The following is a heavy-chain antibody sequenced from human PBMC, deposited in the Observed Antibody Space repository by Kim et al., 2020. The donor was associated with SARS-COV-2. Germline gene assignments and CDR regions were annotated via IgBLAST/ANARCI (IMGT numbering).Heavy chain of an antibody. V-gene: IGHV1-69*13. CDR2: IIPIFGTA. CDR3: ARWGENSDYYDSSGPDAFDI. CDR1: GGTFSSYA. Sequence: SVKVSCKASGGTFSSYAISWVRQAPGQGLEWMGGIIPIFGTANYAQKFQGRVTITADESTSTAYMELSSLRSEDTAVYYCARWGENSDYYDSSGPDAFDISGQGTMGTVSS. D-gene: IGHD3-22*01. J-gene: IGHJ3*02.